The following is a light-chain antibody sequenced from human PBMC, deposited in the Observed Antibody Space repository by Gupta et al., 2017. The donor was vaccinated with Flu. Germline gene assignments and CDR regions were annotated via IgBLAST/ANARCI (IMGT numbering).Light chain of an antibody. CDR2: DAS. J-gene: IGKJ4*01. Sequence: SPGERATLSCRASQSVGTYLGWYQQKRGQAPRLLIYDASNRATGIPARFSGSGSGTDFTLTISSLEPEDFAVYYCQQRSNWLFGGGTKVEIK. CDR3: QQRSNWL. V-gene: IGKV3-11*01. CDR1: QSVGTY.